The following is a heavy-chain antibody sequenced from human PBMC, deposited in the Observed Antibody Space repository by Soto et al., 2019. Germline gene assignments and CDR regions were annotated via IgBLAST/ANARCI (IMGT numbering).Heavy chain of an antibody. V-gene: IGHV3-23*01. D-gene: IGHD2-2*01. CDR2: ISGSGGST. CDR1: GFTFSSYA. J-gene: IGHJ4*02. Sequence: GSLRPSCAASGFTFSSYAMSWVRQAPGKGLEWVSAISGSGGSTYYADSVKGRFTISRDNSKNTLYLQMNSLRAEDTAVYYCAKDVLSVVVPAGLFDYWGQGTLVTVSS. CDR3: AKDVLSVVVPAGLFDY.